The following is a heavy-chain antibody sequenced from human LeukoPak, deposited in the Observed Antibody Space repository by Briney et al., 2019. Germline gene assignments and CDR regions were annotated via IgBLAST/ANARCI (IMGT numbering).Heavy chain of an antibody. V-gene: IGHV1-3*01. D-gene: IGHD4-17*01. CDR1: GHTFTTAG. J-gene: IGHJ5*02. CDR2: INADNGNT. CDR3: ARVPTVTNWFDP. Sequence: GASVKVSCQSSGHTFTTAGISWLRQAPGQGLEWMGWINADNGNTKYSQKFQGRVTITRDASANTAYMELSSLRSGDTAVYYCARVPTVTNWFDPWGQGTLVTVSS.